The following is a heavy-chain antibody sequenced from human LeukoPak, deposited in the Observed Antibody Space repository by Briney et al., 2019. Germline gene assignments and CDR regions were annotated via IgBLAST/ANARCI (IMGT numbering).Heavy chain of an antibody. V-gene: IGHV4-59*01. J-gene: IGHJ6*02. D-gene: IGHD4/OR15-4a*01. CDR2: IYYSGTT. Sequence: TSETLSLTCTVSGGSISHYYWSWIRQPPGKGLEWIGYIYYSGTTNYNPSLTSRVTISVDTSKNQFSLKLSSVTAADTAVYYCAREDPQTKVPEGMDVWGQGTTVTVSS. CDR3: AREDPQTKVPEGMDV. CDR1: GGSISHYY.